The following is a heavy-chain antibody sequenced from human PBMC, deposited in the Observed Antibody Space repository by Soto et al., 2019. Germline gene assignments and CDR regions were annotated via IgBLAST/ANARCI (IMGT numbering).Heavy chain of an antibody. Sequence: NPSETLSLTCTVSGGSISSGDYYWSWIRQPPGKGLEWIGYIYYSGSTYYNPSLKSRVTISVDTSKNQFSLKLSSVTAADTAVYYCARDLPAMWQLEDYYYYGMDVRGQGTTVTVSS. D-gene: IGHD6-6*01. CDR2: IYYSGST. CDR3: ARDLPAMWQLEDYYYYGMDV. CDR1: GGSISSGDYY. J-gene: IGHJ6*02. V-gene: IGHV4-30-4*01.